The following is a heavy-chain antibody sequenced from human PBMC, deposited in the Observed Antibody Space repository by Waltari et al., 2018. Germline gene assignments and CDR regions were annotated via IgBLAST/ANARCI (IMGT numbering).Heavy chain of an antibody. CDR3: ARHIYFDY. CDR2: IYHSGST. V-gene: IGHV4-38-2*01. D-gene: IGHD2-21*01. Sequence: QVQLQESGPGLVTPSETLSLTCAVSGYSISSGYYWCWIRQPPGKGLEWIGSIYHSGSTYYNPSLKSRVTISVDTSKNQFSLKLSSVTAADTAVYYCARHIYFDYWGQGTLVTVSS. CDR1: GYSISSGYY. J-gene: IGHJ4*02.